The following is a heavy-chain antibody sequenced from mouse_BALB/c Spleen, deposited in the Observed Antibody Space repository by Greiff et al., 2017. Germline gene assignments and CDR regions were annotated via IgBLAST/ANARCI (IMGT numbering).Heavy chain of an antibody. V-gene: IGHV1-69*01. CDR3: ARRSKFPYYFDY. D-gene: IGHD2-5*01. Sequence: VQLQQPGAELVMPGASVKMSCKASGYTFTDYWMHWVKQRPGQGLEWIGAIDTSDSYTSYNQKFKGKATLTVDESSSTAYMQLSSLTSEDSAVYYCARRSKFPYYFDYWGQGTTLTVSS. J-gene: IGHJ2*01. CDR2: IDTSDSYT. CDR1: GYTFTDYW.